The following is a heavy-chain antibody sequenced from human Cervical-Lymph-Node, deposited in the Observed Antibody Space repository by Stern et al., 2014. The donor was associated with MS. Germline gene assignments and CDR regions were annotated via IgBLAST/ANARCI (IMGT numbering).Heavy chain of an antibody. J-gene: IGHJ4*02. CDR1: GFSFSSYS. CDR2: ISSGSDYM. V-gene: IGHV3-21*01. CDR3: ARDCGGDCYSGFDS. D-gene: IGHD2-21*02. Sequence: VQLVESGGGLVKPGGSLRLSCAASGFSFSSYSMNWVRQAPGKGLEWVSSISSGSDYMYYADSMKGRLTISRDDAKNSLYLLMNSLRAEDTAVYYCARDCGGDCYSGFDSWGQGALVSVSS.